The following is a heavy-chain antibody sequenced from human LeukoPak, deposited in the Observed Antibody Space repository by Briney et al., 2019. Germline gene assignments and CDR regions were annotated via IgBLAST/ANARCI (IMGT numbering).Heavy chain of an antibody. Sequence: PSETLSLTCTVSGGSISSGGYYWSWFRQHPGKGLEWIGYIYYSGSTYYNPSLKSRVTISVDTSKNQFSLKLSSVTAADTAVYYCARGMHYYGSGSDYFDYWGQGTLVTVSS. D-gene: IGHD3-10*01. CDR2: IYYSGST. CDR1: GGSISSGGYY. CDR3: ARGMHYYGSGSDYFDY. J-gene: IGHJ4*02. V-gene: IGHV4-31*03.